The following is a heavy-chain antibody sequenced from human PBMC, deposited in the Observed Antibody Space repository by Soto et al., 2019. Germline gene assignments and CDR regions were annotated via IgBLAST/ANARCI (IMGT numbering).Heavy chain of an antibody. V-gene: IGHV1-18*01. D-gene: IGHD2-2*01. Sequence: QVPLVQSGAEVKKPGASVKVSCKASGYTFTSYGISWVRQAPGQGLEWMGWISAYNGNTNYAQKLQGRVTMTTDTSTSTASMELRSLRSDDTALYYCARDAYCSSTSCYSRPAGWFDPWGQGTLVTVSS. CDR3: ARDAYCSSTSCYSRPAGWFDP. CDR1: GYTFTSYG. CDR2: ISAYNGNT. J-gene: IGHJ5*02.